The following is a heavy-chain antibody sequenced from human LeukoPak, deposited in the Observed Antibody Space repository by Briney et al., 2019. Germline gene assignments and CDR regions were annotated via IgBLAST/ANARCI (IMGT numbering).Heavy chain of an antibody. CDR2: IYYSGST. CDR3: ARDISYMDV. J-gene: IGHJ6*03. Sequence: PSETLSLTCTVSSGSINAYYWTWSRQPTGKELEWIGYIYYSGSTTYNPSLQSRVTMSVDTSKNQFSLNLSSVTAADTAVYYCARDISYMDVWGKGTTVTISS. V-gene: IGHV4-59*12. D-gene: IGHD3-9*01. CDR1: SGSINAYY.